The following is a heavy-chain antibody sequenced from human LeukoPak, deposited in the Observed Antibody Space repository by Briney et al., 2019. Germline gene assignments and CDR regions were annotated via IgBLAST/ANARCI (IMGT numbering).Heavy chain of an antibody. D-gene: IGHD5-18*01. CDR2: INAGNGNT. Sequence: GASVKVSCKASGYTFTNYAMHWVRQAPGQRLEWMGWINAGNGNTKYSQKFQGRVAITRDTSASTAYMELSSLRSEDTAVYYCARGWGYSYGYFDYWGQGTLVTVSS. CDR3: ARGWGYSYGYFDY. V-gene: IGHV1-3*01. J-gene: IGHJ4*02. CDR1: GYTFTNYA.